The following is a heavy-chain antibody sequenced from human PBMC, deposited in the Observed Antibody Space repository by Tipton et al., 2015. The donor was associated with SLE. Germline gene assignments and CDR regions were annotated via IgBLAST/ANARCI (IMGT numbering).Heavy chain of an antibody. CDR1: GASIISHY. Sequence: LRLSCTVSGASIISHYWNWIRQPSGKGLEWIGYIHYSGSTNYNPSLKSRVTILVDTSNNQFSLRLSSVTAADTAFYYCARGSSTRHNWFDPWGQGTLVTVSS. V-gene: IGHV4-59*11. CDR2: IHYSGST. CDR3: ARGSSTRHNWFDP. J-gene: IGHJ5*02. D-gene: IGHD2-2*01.